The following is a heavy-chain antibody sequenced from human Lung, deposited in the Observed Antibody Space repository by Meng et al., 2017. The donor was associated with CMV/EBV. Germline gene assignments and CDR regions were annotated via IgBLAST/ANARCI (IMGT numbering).Heavy chain of an antibody. J-gene: IGHJ4*02. CDR3: RDGHYSGR. D-gene: IGHD2-8*01. Sequence: EIELVESGGGLVQLGGSLRLSCKVSGLRFSRFWMSWVRQAPGKGLEWVANIKEDGSEKYYEDSVKGRFTISRDNAKNSLYLQMNSLRVEDTAVYYCRDGHYSGRWGQGTLVTVSS. V-gene: IGHV3-7*02. CDR1: GLRFSRFW. CDR2: IKEDGSEK.